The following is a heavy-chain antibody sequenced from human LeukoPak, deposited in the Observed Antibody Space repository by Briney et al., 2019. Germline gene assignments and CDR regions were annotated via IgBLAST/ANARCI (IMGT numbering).Heavy chain of an antibody. Sequence: GGSLRLSCAASGFTFSSYAMSWVRQAPGKGLEWVSAISGSGGCTYYADSVKGRFTISRDNSKNTLYLQMNSLRAEDTAVYYCAKDSLRPMVRGVMRGYYYYYGMDVWGQGTTVTVSS. CDR1: GFTFSSYA. V-gene: IGHV3-23*01. CDR2: ISGSGGCT. CDR3: AKDSLRPMVRGVMRGYYYYYGMDV. J-gene: IGHJ6*02. D-gene: IGHD3-10*01.